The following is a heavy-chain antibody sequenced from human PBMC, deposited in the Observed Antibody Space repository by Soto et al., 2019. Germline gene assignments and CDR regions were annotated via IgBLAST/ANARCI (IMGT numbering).Heavy chain of an antibody. Sequence: PGGSLRLSCEASGFTFSSYWMSWVRQAPGKGLEWVATIRQDGSETHYLDSVKGRFTILRDNAKNSLYLQMNSLRAEDTAVFYCVKVPFYSSGWYGAVFDYWGQGTLVTVSS. J-gene: IGHJ4*02. V-gene: IGHV3-7*01. CDR1: GFTFSSYW. CDR2: IRQDGSET. D-gene: IGHD6-19*01. CDR3: VKVPFYSSGWYGAVFDY.